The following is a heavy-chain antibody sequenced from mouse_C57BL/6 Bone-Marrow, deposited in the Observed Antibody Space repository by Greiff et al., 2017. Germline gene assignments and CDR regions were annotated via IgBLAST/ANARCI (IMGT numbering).Heavy chain of an antibody. J-gene: IGHJ3*01. CDR3: ARDKGYGSSPFAY. V-gene: IGHV5-4*01. CDR1: GFTFSSYA. D-gene: IGHD1-1*01. Sequence: EVKVVESGGGLVKPGGSLKLSCAASGFTFSSYAMSWVRQTPEKRLEWVATISDGGSYTYYPDNVKGRFTISRDNAKNNLYLQMSHLKSEDTAMYYCARDKGYGSSPFAYWGQGTLVTVSA. CDR2: ISDGGSYT.